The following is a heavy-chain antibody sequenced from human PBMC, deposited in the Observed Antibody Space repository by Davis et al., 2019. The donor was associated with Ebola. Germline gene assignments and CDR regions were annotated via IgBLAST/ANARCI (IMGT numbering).Heavy chain of an antibody. J-gene: IGHJ6*04. V-gene: IGHV4-34*01. CDR2: INHSGST. Sequence: SETLSLTCAVYGGSFSGYYWSWIRQPPGKGLEWIGEINHSGSTNYNPSLKSRVTISVDTSKNQFSLKLSSVTAADTAVYYCARDTSCTTTSCYVHYYGLDVWGTGTTVTVSS. CDR3: ARDTSCTTTSCYVHYYGLDV. CDR1: GGSFSGYY. D-gene: IGHD2-2*01.